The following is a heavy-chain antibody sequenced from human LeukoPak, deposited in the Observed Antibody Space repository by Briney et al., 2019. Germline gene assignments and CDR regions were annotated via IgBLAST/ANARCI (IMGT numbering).Heavy chain of an antibody. D-gene: IGHD5-18*01. CDR2: INPDGNKK. CDR1: GLTFSSSW. V-gene: IGHV3-7*01. Sequence: GGSLRLSCAVSGLTFSSSWMDWVHQAPGKGLEWVASINPDGNKKYSADSVKGRFTISKDNAENSLYLQMNSLRVEDTAFYYCARDLAYSRLDYWGQGMLVTVSS. CDR3: ARDLAYSRLDY. J-gene: IGHJ4*02.